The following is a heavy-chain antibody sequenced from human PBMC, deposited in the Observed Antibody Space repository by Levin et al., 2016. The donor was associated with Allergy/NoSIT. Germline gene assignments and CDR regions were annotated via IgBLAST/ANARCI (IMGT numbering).Heavy chain of an antibody. CDR3: ARDRTANYFYYMAV. CDR2: ISWNSGNI. CDR1: GFTFGDYA. V-gene: IGHV3-9*01. D-gene: IGHD1-14*01. J-gene: IGHJ6*03. Sequence: GGSLRLSCAASGFTFGDYAMHWVRQAPGKGLEWVSGISWNSGNIGYADSVKGRFTISRDNARKYLYLQMNSLRAEDTALYYCARDRTANYFYYMAVWGKGTTVTVSS.